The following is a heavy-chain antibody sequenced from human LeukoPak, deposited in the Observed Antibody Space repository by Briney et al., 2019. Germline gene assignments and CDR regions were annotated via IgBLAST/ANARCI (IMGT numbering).Heavy chain of an antibody. V-gene: IGHV1-18*01. Sequence: GASVKVSCKASGYTFTSYGISWVRQAPGQGLEWMGWISAYNGNTNYAQKLQGRVTMTTDTSTSTDYMELRSLRSDDTAVYYCARVWNGLRFLEWLGSNWFDPWGQGTLVTVSS. D-gene: IGHD3-3*01. J-gene: IGHJ5*02. CDR3: ARVWNGLRFLEWLGSNWFDP. CDR1: GYTFTSYG. CDR2: ISAYNGNT.